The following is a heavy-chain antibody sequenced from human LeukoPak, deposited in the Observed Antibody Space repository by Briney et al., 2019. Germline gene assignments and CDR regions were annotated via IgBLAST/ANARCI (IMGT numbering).Heavy chain of an antibody. CDR2: IIPIFGTA. Sequence: ASVKVSRKASGGTFSSYAISWVRQAPGQGLEWVGRIIPIFGTANYAQKFQGRVTITTDESTSTAYMELSSLRSEDTAVYYCARSEYSYPQAHFDYWGQGTLVTVSS. CDR3: ARSEYSYPQAHFDY. J-gene: IGHJ4*02. D-gene: IGHD5-18*01. V-gene: IGHV1-69*05. CDR1: GGTFSSYA.